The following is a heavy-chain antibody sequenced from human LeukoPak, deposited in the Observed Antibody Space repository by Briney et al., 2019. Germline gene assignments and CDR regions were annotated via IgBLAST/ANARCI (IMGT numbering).Heavy chain of an antibody. Sequence: SETLSLTCTVSGGSISSYYWSWIRQLPGKGLEWIGYIYYSGSTNYNPSLKSRVTISVDTSKNQFSLKLSSVTAADTAVYYCARETEYCSGGSCYLSHWFDPWGQGTLVTVSS. CDR3: ARETEYCSGGSCYLSHWFDP. J-gene: IGHJ5*02. V-gene: IGHV4-59*01. CDR1: GGSISSYY. CDR2: IYYSGST. D-gene: IGHD2-15*01.